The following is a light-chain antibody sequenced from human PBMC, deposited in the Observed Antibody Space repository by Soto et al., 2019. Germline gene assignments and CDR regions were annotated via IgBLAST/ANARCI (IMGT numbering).Light chain of an antibody. V-gene: IGKV3-20*01. CDR3: QRCGSSPGFT. Sequence: EIVLTQSPGTLSLSPGERATLSCRASQNINTSYLAWYQQKPGQAPMLLIYRASSRANGITDRFSGSGSGTDFTLTISRLGPEVFAVYSCQRCGSSPGFTCDPGTKVDIK. CDR1: QNINTSY. CDR2: RAS. J-gene: IGKJ3*01.